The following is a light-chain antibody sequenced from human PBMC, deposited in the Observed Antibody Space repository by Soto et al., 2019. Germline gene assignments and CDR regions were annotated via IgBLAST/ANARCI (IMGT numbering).Light chain of an antibody. CDR1: QSVSSSY. V-gene: IGKV3-20*01. J-gene: IGKJ1*01. CDR2: GAS. Sequence: ENVLTQSPGTLSLSPGERATLSCRASQSVSSSYLAGYQHKPGQAPRLLTYGASSRATGIPDRFSASGSGTDFTLTISRLEPEDFAVYYCHQYGSSPTFGQGTKVEVK. CDR3: HQYGSSPT.